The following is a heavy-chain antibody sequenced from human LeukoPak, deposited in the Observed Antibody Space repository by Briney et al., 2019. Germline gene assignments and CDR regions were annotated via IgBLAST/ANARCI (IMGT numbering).Heavy chain of an antibody. J-gene: IGHJ4*02. Sequence: GGSLRLSCAASGLTFSRYNMNWVRQAPGGGLEWIAHINTKGGLIYYANSVKGRFTISRDNSKNTLHLQMNSLRAEDTAVYYCAKPDCSYSDCYRPAYWGQGTLVTVSS. CDR2: INTKGGLI. CDR1: GLTFSRYN. V-gene: IGHV3-48*01. D-gene: IGHD2-2*02. CDR3: AKPDCSYSDCYRPAY.